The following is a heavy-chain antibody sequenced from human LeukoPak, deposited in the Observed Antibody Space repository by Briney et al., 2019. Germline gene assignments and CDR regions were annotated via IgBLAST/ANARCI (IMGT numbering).Heavy chain of an antibody. Sequence: GGSLRLSCAASGFSFSSYWMHWVRQVPGKGLEWVSGISGSGDSTYYADSVKGRFTTSRDNSKNTLYLQMNSLRAEDTAVYYCARRSGIAVAGAFDYWGQGTLVTVSS. J-gene: IGHJ4*02. CDR2: ISGSGDST. D-gene: IGHD6-19*01. CDR1: GFSFSSYW. CDR3: ARRSGIAVAGAFDY. V-gene: IGHV3-23*01.